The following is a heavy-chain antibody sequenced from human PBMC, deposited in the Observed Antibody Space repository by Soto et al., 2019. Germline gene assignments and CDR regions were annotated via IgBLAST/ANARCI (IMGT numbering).Heavy chain of an antibody. Sequence: QVQLVESGGGVVQPGRSLRLSCAASGFIFSTYGMHWVAKAPGKGLGWVAVIRYDGWNKYYAESVKGRFTISRDNSKNTLYLQMNSLRAEDTAVYYCARAVGPFDYWGQGILVTVSS. CDR1: GFIFSTYG. D-gene: IGHD1-26*01. J-gene: IGHJ4*02. CDR3: ARAVGPFDY. V-gene: IGHV3-33*01. CDR2: IRYDGWNK.